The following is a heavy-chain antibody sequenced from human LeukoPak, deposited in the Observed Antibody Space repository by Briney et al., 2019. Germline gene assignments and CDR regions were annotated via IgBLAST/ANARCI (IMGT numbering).Heavy chain of an antibody. CDR2: INPNSGGT. Sequence: ASVKVSCKASGYTFTGYYMHWVRQAPGQGLEWMGWINPNSGGTNYAQKFQGRVTMTRDTSISTAYMELSRLRSEDTAVYYCARVNGIVGATGFDYWGQGTLVTVSS. CDR1: GYTFTGYY. V-gene: IGHV1-2*02. D-gene: IGHD1-26*01. J-gene: IGHJ4*02. CDR3: ARVNGIVGATGFDY.